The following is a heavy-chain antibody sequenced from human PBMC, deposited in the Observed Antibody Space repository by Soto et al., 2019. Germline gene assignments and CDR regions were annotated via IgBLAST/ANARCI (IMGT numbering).Heavy chain of an antibody. D-gene: IGHD4-4*01. CDR2: IWYDGSNK. V-gene: IGHV3-33*01. J-gene: IGHJ4*02. CDR3: ARDPTHSPPEYYFDY. Sequence: HPGGSLRLSCAASGFTFSSYGMHWVRQAPGKGLEWVAVIWYDGSNKYYADSVKGRFTISGDNSKNTLYLQMNSLRAEDTAVYYCARDPTHSPPEYYFDYWGQGTLVTVSS. CDR1: GFTFSSYG.